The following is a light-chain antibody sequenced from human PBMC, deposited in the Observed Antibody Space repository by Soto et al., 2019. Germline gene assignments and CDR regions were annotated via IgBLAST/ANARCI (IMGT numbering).Light chain of an antibody. J-gene: IGKJ2*01. CDR1: QSLLKSGGYNY. CDR3: MQSLQTLYT. V-gene: IGKV2-28*01. Sequence: EIVMTQSPLSLSVTPGEPASISCRSNQSLLKSGGYNYLDWYLQKPGQSPQVVIYMGAGRAPGVPDRFSGRGSCTSFTLEISRVEAEDVGIYYCMQSLQTLYTFGQGTKLEIK. CDR2: MGA.